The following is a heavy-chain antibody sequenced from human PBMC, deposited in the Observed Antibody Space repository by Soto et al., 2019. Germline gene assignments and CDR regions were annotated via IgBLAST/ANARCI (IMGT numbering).Heavy chain of an antibody. Sequence: GGSLRLSCAASGFTFSSYAMHWVRQAPGKGLEWVAVISYDGSNKYYADSVEGRFTISRDNSKNTLYLQMNSLRAEDTAVYYCARDQRSWYDFWSGYYYNWFDPWGQGTLVTAPQ. CDR2: ISYDGSNK. J-gene: IGHJ5*02. D-gene: IGHD3-3*01. CDR1: GFTFSSYA. V-gene: IGHV3-30-3*01. CDR3: ARDQRSWYDFWSGYYYNWFDP.